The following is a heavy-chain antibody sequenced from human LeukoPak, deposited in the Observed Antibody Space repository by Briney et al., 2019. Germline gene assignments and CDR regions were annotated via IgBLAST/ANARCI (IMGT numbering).Heavy chain of an antibody. D-gene: IGHD3-10*01. V-gene: IGHV3-66*01. CDR2: IYSGGST. CDR1: GFTVGSNY. CDR3: ARSGYPLWFGTTRIYYGMDV. Sequence: GGSLRLSCAASGFTVGSNYMSWVRQAPGKGLEWVSVIYSGGSTYYADSVKGRFTISRDNSKDTLYLQMNSLRAEDTAVYYCARSGYPLWFGTTRIYYGMDVWGQGTTVTVSS. J-gene: IGHJ6*02.